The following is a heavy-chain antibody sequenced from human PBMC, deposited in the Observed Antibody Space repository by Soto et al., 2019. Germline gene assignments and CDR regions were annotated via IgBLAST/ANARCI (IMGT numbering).Heavy chain of an antibody. D-gene: IGHD3-3*01. V-gene: IGHV1-58*01. J-gene: IGHJ6*02. Sequence: SVKVSCKASGFTFTSSAVQWVRQARGQRLEWIGWIVVGSGNTNYAQKFQERVTITRDMSTSTAYMELSSLRSEDMAVYYCAAGRGIFGVSFFEPTLDDYGMAVWVQGTTATVSS. CDR3: AAGRGIFGVSFFEPTLDDYGMAV. CDR2: IVVGSGNT. CDR1: GFTFTSSA.